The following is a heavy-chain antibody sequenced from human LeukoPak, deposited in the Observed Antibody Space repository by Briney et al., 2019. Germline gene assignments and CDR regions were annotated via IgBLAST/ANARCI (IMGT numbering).Heavy chain of an antibody. J-gene: IGHJ4*02. CDR3: ARDSDVATYDY. D-gene: IGHD5-12*01. CDR2: MKPDGSEI. CDR1: GFTFSSYA. Sequence: GGSLRLSCAASGFTFSSYAMSWVRQAPGKGLEWVANMKPDGSEIYYVDSVKGRFIISRDNAKNSLYLQMNSLRVEDTAVYYCARDSDVATYDYWGQGTLVTVSS. V-gene: IGHV3-7*01.